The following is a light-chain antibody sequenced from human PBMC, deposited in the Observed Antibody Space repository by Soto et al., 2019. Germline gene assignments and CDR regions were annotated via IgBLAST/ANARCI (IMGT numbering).Light chain of an antibody. CDR2: AAS. J-gene: IGKJ2*01. V-gene: IGKV3-20*01. Sequence: EIVLTQSPGTLYLSPGETATLSCRASQSVSHLAWYQQKPGQDPRLLVYAASSRATGIPDRFSGSGSGTDFTLTISRLEPEDFAVYYCEQYGGSPLYTVGQGTRLEIK. CDR1: QSVSH. CDR3: EQYGGSPLYT.